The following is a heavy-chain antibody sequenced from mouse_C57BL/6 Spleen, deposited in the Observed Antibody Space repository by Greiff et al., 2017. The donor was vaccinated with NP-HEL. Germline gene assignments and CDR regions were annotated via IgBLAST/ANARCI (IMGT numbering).Heavy chain of an antibody. CDR3: ARSDWDDYGMDY. D-gene: IGHD4-1*01. CDR2: IYPGDGDT. J-gene: IGHJ4*01. Sequence: VQLQQSGPELVKPGASVKISCKASGYAFSSSWMNWVKQRPGKGLEWIGRIYPGDGDTNYNGKFKGKATLTADKSSSTAYMQHSSMTSEDSAVYFLARSDWDDYGMDYWGQGTSVTVAS. V-gene: IGHV1-82*01. CDR1: GYAFSSSW.